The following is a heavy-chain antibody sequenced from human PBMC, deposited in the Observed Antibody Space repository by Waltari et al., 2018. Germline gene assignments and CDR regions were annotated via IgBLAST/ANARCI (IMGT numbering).Heavy chain of an antibody. CDR1: GVPMADSRSY. CDR2: VYYNGNT. J-gene: IGHJ2*01. Sequence: QLQLQESGPGLVTPSETLSLTCPVSGVPMADSRSYWGLIRQPPGKGREWIGSVYYNGNTHHNPSLKSRVTVSGDTSKNQFSLMLNSVTAADTAVYYCVRHRLAWYFDLWGRGTLVTVSS. D-gene: IGHD6-19*01. CDR3: VRHRLAWYFDL. V-gene: IGHV4-39*01.